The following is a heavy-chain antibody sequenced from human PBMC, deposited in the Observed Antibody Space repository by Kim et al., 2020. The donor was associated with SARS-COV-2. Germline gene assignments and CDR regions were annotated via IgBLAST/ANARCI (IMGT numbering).Heavy chain of an antibody. CDR2: ISSSSSTI. CDR1: GFTFSSYS. CDR3: ARGAATYYYDSSGYYGAYFGY. D-gene: IGHD3-22*01. J-gene: IGHJ4*02. Sequence: GGSLRLSCAASGFTFSSYSMNWVRQAPGKGLEWVSYISSSSSTIYYADSVKGRFTISRDNAKNSLYLQMNSLRDEDTAVYYCARGAATYYYDSSGYYGAYFGYWGQGTLVTVSS. V-gene: IGHV3-48*02.